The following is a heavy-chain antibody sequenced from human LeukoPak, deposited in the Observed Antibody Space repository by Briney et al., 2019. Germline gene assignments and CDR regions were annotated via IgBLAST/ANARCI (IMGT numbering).Heavy chain of an antibody. CDR2: IYYSGST. CDR1: GFTFSSYA. V-gene: IGHV4-39*01. CDR3: ARRTKYCSSTSCYAPLPFDY. Sequence: GSLRLSCAASGFTFSSYAMSWVRQAPGKGLEWIGSIYYSGSTYYNPSLKSRVTISVDTSKNQFSLKLSSVTAADTAVYYCARRTKYCSSTSCYAPLPFDYWGQGTLVTVSS. D-gene: IGHD2-2*01. J-gene: IGHJ4*02.